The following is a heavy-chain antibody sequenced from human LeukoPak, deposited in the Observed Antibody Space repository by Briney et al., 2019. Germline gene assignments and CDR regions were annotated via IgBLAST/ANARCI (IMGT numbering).Heavy chain of an antibody. CDR3: ARGPRNYDILTGYYPFDY. V-gene: IGHV4-59*01. D-gene: IGHD3-9*01. Sequence: SESLSLTCTVSGGSISSYYWGWIRQPPGKGLEWFGYIYDSGTTNYNPSLKSRVTISVDTSKNQCSLKLSSVTAADTAVYYCARGPRNYDILTGYYPFDYWGQGTLVTVSS. J-gene: IGHJ4*02. CDR2: IYDSGTT. CDR1: GGSISSYY.